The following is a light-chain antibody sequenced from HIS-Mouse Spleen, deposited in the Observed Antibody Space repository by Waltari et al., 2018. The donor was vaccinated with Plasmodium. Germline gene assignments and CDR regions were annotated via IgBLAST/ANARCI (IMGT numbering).Light chain of an antibody. Sequence: QSVLTQPPSASGTPGQRVTISCSGSSSNIGSNTVNWYQQLPGTAPKLLIYSNKQRASGVPDRFSGSKSGTSASLAISGLQSEDEADYYCAAWDDSLNGVFGGGTKLTVL. J-gene: IGLJ3*02. CDR1: SSNIGSNT. CDR2: SNK. V-gene: IGLV1-44*01. CDR3: AAWDDSLNGV.